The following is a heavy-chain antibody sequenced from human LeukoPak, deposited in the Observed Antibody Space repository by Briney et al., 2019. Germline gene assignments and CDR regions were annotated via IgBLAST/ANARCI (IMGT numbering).Heavy chain of an antibody. CDR3: ARPTGLRFFDY. CDR2: IYPDDSDT. V-gene: IGHV5-51*01. D-gene: IGHD4-11*01. CDR1: GYSFTTYW. J-gene: IGHJ4*02. Sequence: GESLKISCKGSGYSFTTYWIGWVRPMPGKGMEWMGIIYPDDSDTRYSPSFQGQVTISADKSISTPYLQWSSLKASDTAMYYCARPTGLRFFDYWGQGTLVTVSS.